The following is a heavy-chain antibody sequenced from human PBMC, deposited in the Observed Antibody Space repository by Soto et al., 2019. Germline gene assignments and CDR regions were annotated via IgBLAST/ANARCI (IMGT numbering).Heavy chain of an antibody. CDR1: GFTFTTYW. CDR3: ARGGSGNYFNYFDY. Sequence: EVQLVESGGGLVQPGGSLILSCAASGFTFTTYWMHWVRQAPGQGLVWVSHINSDESSTNYADSVKGRFTISRGNAKNTLYLQMTSLRAEDTAVYYCARGGSGNYFNYFDYWGQGTLITVSS. J-gene: IGHJ4*02. V-gene: IGHV3-74*01. CDR2: INSDESST. D-gene: IGHD1-26*01.